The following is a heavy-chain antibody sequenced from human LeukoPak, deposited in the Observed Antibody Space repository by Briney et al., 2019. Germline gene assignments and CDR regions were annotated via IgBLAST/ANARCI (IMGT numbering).Heavy chain of an antibody. Sequence: ASVKVSCKASGGTFSSYAISWVRQAPGQGLEWMGRIIPILGIANYAQKFQGRVTITADKSTSTAYMELSSLRSEDTAVYYCARDPLAVAGTKAYNWFDPWGQGTLVTVSS. D-gene: IGHD6-19*01. J-gene: IGHJ5*02. CDR3: ARDPLAVAGTKAYNWFDP. CDR2: IIPILGIA. CDR1: GGTFSSYA. V-gene: IGHV1-69*04.